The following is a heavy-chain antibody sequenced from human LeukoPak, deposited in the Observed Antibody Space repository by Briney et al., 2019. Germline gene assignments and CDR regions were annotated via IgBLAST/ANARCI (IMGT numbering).Heavy chain of an antibody. D-gene: IGHD4-23*01. CDR2: IIPIFGAA. V-gene: IGHV1-69*13. Sequence: ASVKVSCKASGGTFSSYAIGWVRQAPGQGLEWMGGIIPIFGAANYAQKFQGRVTITADESTSTAYMELRSLRSEDTAVYYCARATGTSAHSPQEPIDLYFDLWGRGTLVTVSS. CDR1: GGTFSSYA. J-gene: IGHJ2*01. CDR3: ARATGTSAHSPQEPIDLYFDL.